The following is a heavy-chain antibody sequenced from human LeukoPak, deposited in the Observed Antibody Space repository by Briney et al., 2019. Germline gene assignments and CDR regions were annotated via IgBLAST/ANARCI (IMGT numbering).Heavy chain of an antibody. Sequence: GGSLRLSCAASGFSFSSYGFYWVRQAPGKGLEWVALIWYDGSKKYYADSVKGRFTISKDNSKNTLYLQMNSLRAEDTAVYYCASTRDVDTAMVTLYYYYYMDVWGKGTTVTVSS. CDR3: ASTRDVDTAMVTLYYYYYMDV. V-gene: IGHV3-33*01. CDR1: GFSFSSYG. CDR2: IWYDGSKK. J-gene: IGHJ6*03. D-gene: IGHD5-18*01.